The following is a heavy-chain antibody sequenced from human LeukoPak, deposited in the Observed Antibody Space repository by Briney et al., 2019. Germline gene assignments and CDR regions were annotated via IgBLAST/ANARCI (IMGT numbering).Heavy chain of an antibody. D-gene: IGHD5-18*01. CDR3: ARNLGYSGSHWFDP. CDR1: GGSISSYY. Sequence: SATLSLTCTVSGGSISSYYWSWIRQPPGKGLERIGYLYHSGSANYNPSLKSTVTISVDTSKNQFYLKLSSITAADTAFYYCARNLGYSGSHWFDPWGQGTLVTVSS. CDR2: LYHSGSA. V-gene: IGHV4-59*01. J-gene: IGHJ5*02.